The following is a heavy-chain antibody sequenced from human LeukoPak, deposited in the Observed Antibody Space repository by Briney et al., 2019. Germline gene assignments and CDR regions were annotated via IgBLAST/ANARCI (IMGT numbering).Heavy chain of an antibody. CDR1: GGSISSSSYY. V-gene: IGHV4-39*01. D-gene: IGHD3-3*01. CDR3: ARLGYYDFWSGYYFDY. Sequence: PSEXLSLTCTVSGGSISSSSYYWGWIRQPPGKGLEWVGSIYYSGSTYYNPSLKSRVTISVDTSKNQFSLKLSSVTAADTAVYYCARLGYYDFWSGYYFDYWGQGTLVTVSS. J-gene: IGHJ4*02. CDR2: IYYSGST.